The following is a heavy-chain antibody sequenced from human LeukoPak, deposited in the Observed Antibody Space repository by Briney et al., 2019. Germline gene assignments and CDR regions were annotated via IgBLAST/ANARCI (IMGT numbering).Heavy chain of an antibody. Sequence: GASVKVSCKASGYTFTSYGISWVRQAPGQGLEWMGWISAYNGNTNYAQKLQGRVTVTTDTSTSTAYMELRSLGSDDTAVYYCARDRRLTMVRGVIDYWGQGTLVTVSS. D-gene: IGHD3-10*01. CDR1: GYTFTSYG. CDR2: ISAYNGNT. CDR3: ARDRRLTMVRGVIDY. J-gene: IGHJ4*02. V-gene: IGHV1-18*01.